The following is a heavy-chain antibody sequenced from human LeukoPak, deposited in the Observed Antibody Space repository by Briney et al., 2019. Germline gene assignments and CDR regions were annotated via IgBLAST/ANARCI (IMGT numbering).Heavy chain of an antibody. CDR2: ISSSGRGT. CDR1: GFTFSSFA. V-gene: IGHV3-23*01. Sequence: GGSRRLSCAASGFTFSSFAMGWVRQAPGKGLEWVSSISSSGRGTYYAASVKGRFTISRDTSKNTLYLQMNSLRAEDTAFYYCAKDGPYSGYDLARWGRGTLVTVSS. J-gene: IGHJ4*02. CDR3: AKDGPYSGYDLAR. D-gene: IGHD5-12*01.